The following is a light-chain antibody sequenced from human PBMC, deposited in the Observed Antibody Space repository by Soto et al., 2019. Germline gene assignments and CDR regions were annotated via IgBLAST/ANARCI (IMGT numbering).Light chain of an antibody. CDR1: QSISSW. CDR2: KAS. V-gene: IGKV1-5*03. CDR3: QQYNSYWT. Sequence: DIQMTQSPSTLSASVGDRVTITFRASQSISSWLAWYQQKPGKAPKLPIYKASSLESGVPSRLSGSGSGTEFTLTIRSLQPDDVATYYRQQYNSYWTFGQGTKVDIK. J-gene: IGKJ1*01.